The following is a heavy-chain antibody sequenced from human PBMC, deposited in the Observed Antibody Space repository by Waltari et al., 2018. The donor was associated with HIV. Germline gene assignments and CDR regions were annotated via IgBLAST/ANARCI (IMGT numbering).Heavy chain of an antibody. V-gene: IGHV2-5*02. CDR2: IYWDDDK. J-gene: IGHJ4*02. CDR1: GFSLSTSGVG. D-gene: IGHD2-2*01. CDR3: ARQGGGRQNNAKYFDY. Sequence: QITLKESGPTLVKPTQTLTLTCTFSGFSLSTSGVGVGWIRQPPGQALEWLALIYWDDDKRYSPSLKSRLTITKDTPKNQVVLTRTNMDPVDTATYYWARQGGGRQNNAKYFDYWGQGTLVTVSS.